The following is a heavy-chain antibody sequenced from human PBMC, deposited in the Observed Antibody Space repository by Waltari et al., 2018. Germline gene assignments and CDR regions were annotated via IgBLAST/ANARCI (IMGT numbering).Heavy chain of an antibody. V-gene: IGHV4-34*01. CDR2: INHSGST. J-gene: IGHJ5*02. CDR1: GGSFSGYY. CDR3: ARRPYSSSWYFTGSNWFDP. Sequence: QVQLQQWGAGLLKPSETLSLTCAVYGGSFSGYYWSWIRQPPGKGLEWIGEINHSGSTNYNPSLKSRVTISVDTSKNQFSLELSSVTAADTAVYYCARRPYSSSWYFTGSNWFDPWGQGTLVTVSS. D-gene: IGHD6-13*01.